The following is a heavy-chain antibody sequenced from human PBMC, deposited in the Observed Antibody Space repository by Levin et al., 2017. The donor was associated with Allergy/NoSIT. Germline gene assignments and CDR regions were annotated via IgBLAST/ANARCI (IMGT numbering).Heavy chain of an antibody. CDR1: GFTFSTYS. D-gene: IGHD3-10*01. CDR3: GRDASGSYPDC. J-gene: IGHJ4*02. Sequence: GGSLRLSCAASGFTFSTYSMTWVRQAPGKGLEWISYISTTSSAMYYADSVKGRFTISRDNAKNSLYLQMNSLRVEDTAVYYGGRDASGSYPDCWGQGTLVTVSS. V-gene: IGHV3-48*01. CDR2: ISTTSSAM.